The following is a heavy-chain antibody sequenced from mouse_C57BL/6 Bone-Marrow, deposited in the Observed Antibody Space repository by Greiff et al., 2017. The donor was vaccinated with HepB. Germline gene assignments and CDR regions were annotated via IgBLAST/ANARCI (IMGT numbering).Heavy chain of an antibody. CDR2: INPSSGYT. D-gene: IGHD1-1*02. Sequence: VQVVESGAELARPGASVKMSCKASGYTFTSYTMHWVKQRPGQGLEWIGYINPSSGYTKYNQKFKDKATLTADKSSSTAYMQLSSLTSEDSAVYYCARYGGEGFAYWGQGTRVTVSA. CDR1: GYTFTSYT. J-gene: IGHJ3*01. V-gene: IGHV1-4*01. CDR3: ARYGGEGFAY.